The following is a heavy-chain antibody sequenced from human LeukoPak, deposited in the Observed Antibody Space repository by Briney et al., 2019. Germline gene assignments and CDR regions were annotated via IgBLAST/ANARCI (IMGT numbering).Heavy chain of an antibody. CDR2: INHSGST. J-gene: IGHJ5*02. CDR3: ARDLTYYYGSGTFHWFDP. Sequence: PSETLSLTCAVYGESFSGYYWSWIRQPPGKGLEWIGEINHSGSTNYNPSLKSRVTISVDTSKNQFSLKLSSVTAADTAVYYCARDLTYYYGSGTFHWFDPWGQGTLVTVSS. CDR1: GESFSGYY. V-gene: IGHV4-34*01. D-gene: IGHD3-10*01.